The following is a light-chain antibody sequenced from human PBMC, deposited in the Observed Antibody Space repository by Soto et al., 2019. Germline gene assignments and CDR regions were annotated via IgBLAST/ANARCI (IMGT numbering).Light chain of an antibody. CDR1: QGISQW. Sequence: DIQMTQYPSSVAAAVGDRVTITCRASQGISQWLAWYQHKPGTAPKPLIFGAFSLQRGVPSGFAGSGSGTDFPLTIKILQPEDVATYYCLQFTTFPRTFGQGNKVEIK. CDR3: LQFTTFPRT. V-gene: IGKV1-12*01. J-gene: IGKJ1*01. CDR2: GAF.